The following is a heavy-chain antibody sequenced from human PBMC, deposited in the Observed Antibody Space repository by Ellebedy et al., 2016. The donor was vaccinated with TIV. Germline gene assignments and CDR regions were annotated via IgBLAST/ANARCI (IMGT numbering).Heavy chain of an antibody. CDR3: ARGGLQDGGYRGYDYDF. CDR1: GYTFTNYG. CDR2: ISGYNDNT. J-gene: IGHJ4*02. Sequence: AASVKVSCKASGYTFTNYGINWVRQAPGQGLGWMGWISGYNDNTNYAQKVQGRVTMTTDTYTSTAYMELRSLRSDDTAVYYCARGGLQDGGYRGYDYDFWGQGTLVTVSS. V-gene: IGHV1-18*01. D-gene: IGHD5-12*01.